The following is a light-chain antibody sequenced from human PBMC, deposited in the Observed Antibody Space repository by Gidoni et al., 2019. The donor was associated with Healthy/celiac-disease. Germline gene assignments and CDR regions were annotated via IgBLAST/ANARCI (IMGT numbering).Light chain of an antibody. CDR2: DVS. J-gene: IGLJ1*01. Sequence: QSALPHPDSVSGSPGQPITISCTGTSSDVGGYNYVSWYQQHPGKAPKLMIYDVSNRPSGVSNRFSGSKSGNTASLTISGLQAEDEADYYCSSYTSSSTLVFGTGTKVTVL. CDR1: SSDVGGYNY. V-gene: IGLV2-14*01. CDR3: SSYTSSSTLV.